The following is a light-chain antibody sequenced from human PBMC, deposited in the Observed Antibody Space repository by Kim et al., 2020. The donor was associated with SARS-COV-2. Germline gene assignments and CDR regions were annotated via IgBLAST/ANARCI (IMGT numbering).Light chain of an antibody. Sequence: GQKVTISCSGSSSNIENNYVSWYQQLPRTAPKLLIYDNNKRPSGIPDRFSGSKSGTSATLGITGLQTGDEADYYCGTWDSSLSAVVFGGGTQLTVL. J-gene: IGLJ2*01. CDR2: DNN. V-gene: IGLV1-51*01. CDR1: SSNIENNY. CDR3: GTWDSSLSAVV.